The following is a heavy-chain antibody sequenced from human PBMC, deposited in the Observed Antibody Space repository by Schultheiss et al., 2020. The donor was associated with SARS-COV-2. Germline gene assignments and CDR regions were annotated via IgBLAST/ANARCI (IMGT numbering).Heavy chain of an antibody. V-gene: IGHV3-64D*06. Sequence: GESLKISCSASGFTFSSYAMHWVRQAPGKGLEYVSAISINGGSTYYADSVKGRFTISRDNSKNTLYLQMSSLRAEDTAVYYCATGAVVVITTAFDIWGQGTMVTVSS. J-gene: IGHJ3*02. CDR3: ATGAVVVITTAFDI. CDR1: GFTFSSYA. D-gene: IGHD3-22*01. CDR2: ISINGGST.